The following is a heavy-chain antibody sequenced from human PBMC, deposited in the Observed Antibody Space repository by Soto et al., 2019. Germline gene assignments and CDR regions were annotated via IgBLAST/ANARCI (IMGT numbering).Heavy chain of an antibody. CDR3: AKTGVYDFWSGYSRSDAFDI. CDR2: ISGSGGST. Sequence: LSLTCAASGFTFSSYAMSWVRQAPGKGLAWVSAISGSGGSTYYADSVKGRFTISRDNSKNTLYLQMNSLRAEDTAVYYCAKTGVYDFWSGYSRSDAFDIWGQGTMVTVSS. J-gene: IGHJ3*02. V-gene: IGHV3-23*01. D-gene: IGHD3-3*01. CDR1: GFTFSSYA.